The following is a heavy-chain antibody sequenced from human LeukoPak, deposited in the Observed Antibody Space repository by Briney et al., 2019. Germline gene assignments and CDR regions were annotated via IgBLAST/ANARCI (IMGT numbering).Heavy chain of an antibody. CDR2: IYPGDSDT. V-gene: IGHV5-51*01. CDR3: ARRYYYGSGSYYFDH. D-gene: IGHD3-10*01. J-gene: IGHJ4*02. Sequence: GASLQISCKGSGYSFTSYWIGWVRQLPGKGLEWMGIIYPGDSDTRYSPSFQGQVTISADKSISTAYLQWSSLKASDTAMYYCARRYYYGSGSYYFDHWGQGTLVTVSS. CDR1: GYSFTSYW.